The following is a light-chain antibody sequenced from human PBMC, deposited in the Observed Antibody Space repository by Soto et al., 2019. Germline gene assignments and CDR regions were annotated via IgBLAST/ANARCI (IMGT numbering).Light chain of an antibody. V-gene: IGKV3-15*01. CDR3: QQYNNWHRIT. CDR2: GAS. Sequence: EMLMTQSPSTLPVSPGDRATLSCRASQSVSRNLAWYQQKPGQAPRLLIYGASTRAAGIPARFSGSGSGTEFTLTISSLQYEDFAVYYCQQYNNWHRITFGQGTRLEIK. J-gene: IGKJ5*01. CDR1: QSVSRN.